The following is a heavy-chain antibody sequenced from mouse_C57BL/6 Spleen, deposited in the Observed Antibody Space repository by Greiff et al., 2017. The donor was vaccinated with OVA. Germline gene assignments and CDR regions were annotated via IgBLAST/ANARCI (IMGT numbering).Heavy chain of an antibody. Sequence: QVQLQQPGAELVRPGSSVTLSCKASGYTFTSYWMDWVKQRPGQGLEWIGNIYPSDSETHYNQKFKDKATLTVDKSSSTAYMQLSSLTSEDSAVYYCARVYGSSGAYWGQGTLVTVSA. CDR2: IYPSDSET. D-gene: IGHD1-1*01. CDR3: ARVYGSSGAY. CDR1: GYTFTSYW. V-gene: IGHV1-61*01. J-gene: IGHJ3*01.